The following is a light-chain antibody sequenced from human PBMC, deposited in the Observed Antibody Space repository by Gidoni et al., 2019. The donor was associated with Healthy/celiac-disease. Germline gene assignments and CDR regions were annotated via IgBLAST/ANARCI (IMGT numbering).Light chain of an antibody. CDR1: QGISSA. J-gene: IGKJ1*01. CDR3: QQFWT. V-gene: IGKV1-13*02. Sequence: AIQLTQSPSSLSASVGDRVTITCRASQGISSALAWYQQKPGKAPKLLIYDASSLESGVPSRFSGSGSGTDFTLTISSRQPEDFATYYCQQFWTFGQGTKVEIK. CDR2: DAS.